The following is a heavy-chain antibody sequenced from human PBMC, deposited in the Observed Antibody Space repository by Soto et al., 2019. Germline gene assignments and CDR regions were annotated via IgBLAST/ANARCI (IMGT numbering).Heavy chain of an antibody. J-gene: IGHJ6*02. CDR2: TLPITLST. D-gene: IGHD6-13*01. CDR3: ARDRSGITGKTRNIYAMDV. Sequence: QVQLVQSASEVKKPGSSVRVSCKASGGTLSSYAISWVRQAPGQGLDWVGGTLPITLSTHYSQKFQGRVIITADEATNTVYMDLSSLRSEDTAVYYCARDRSGITGKTRNIYAMDVWGQGTTVTVSS. CDR1: GGTLSSYA. V-gene: IGHV1-69*01.